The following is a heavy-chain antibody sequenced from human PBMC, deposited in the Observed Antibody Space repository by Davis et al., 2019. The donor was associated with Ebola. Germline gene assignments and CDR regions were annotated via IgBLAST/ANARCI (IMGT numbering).Heavy chain of an antibody. CDR1: GFTVRSTY. J-gene: IGHJ4*02. D-gene: IGHD3-10*01. Sequence: GGSLRLSCAASGFTVRSTYMTWVRQAPGKGLEWVANIKEDGSEQYYVDSVRGRFTISRDNARNSVFLHMNSLRAEDTAVYYCARDVGVEFDYWGQGALVTVSS. CDR2: IKEDGSEQ. CDR3: ARDVGVEFDY. V-gene: IGHV3-7*03.